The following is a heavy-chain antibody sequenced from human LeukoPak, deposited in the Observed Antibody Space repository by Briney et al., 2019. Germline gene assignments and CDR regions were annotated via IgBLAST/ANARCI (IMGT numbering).Heavy chain of an antibody. J-gene: IGHJ6*02. Sequence: ASVKASCKASGYTFTSYDINWVRQATGQGLEWMGWMNPNSGNTGYAQKFQGRVTMTRNTSISTAYMELSSLRSEDTAVYYCARAKKQILAYGMDVWGQGTTVTVSS. D-gene: IGHD3-3*01. CDR2: MNPNSGNT. V-gene: IGHV1-8*01. CDR1: GYTFTSYD. CDR3: ARAKKQILAYGMDV.